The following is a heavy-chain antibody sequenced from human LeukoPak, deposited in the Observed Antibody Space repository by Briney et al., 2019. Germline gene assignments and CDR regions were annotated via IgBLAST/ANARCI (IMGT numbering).Heavy chain of an antibody. V-gene: IGHV3-48*02. CDR1: GFTFSSYS. D-gene: IGHD6-19*01. CDR2: ISSSSSTI. J-gene: IGHJ4*02. CDR3: AKRYSSGWYYLDY. Sequence: GGSLRLSCAASGFTFSSYSMNWVRQAPGKGLEWLSYISSSSSTIYYADSVKGRFTISRDNAKNSLYLQMNSLRDEDTAVYYCAKRYSSGWYYLDYWGQGTLVTVSS.